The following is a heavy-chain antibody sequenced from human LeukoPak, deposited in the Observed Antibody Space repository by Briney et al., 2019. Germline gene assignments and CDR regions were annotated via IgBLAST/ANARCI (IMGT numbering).Heavy chain of an antibody. V-gene: IGHV3-53*04. CDR1: GFTVSSNY. J-gene: IGHJ3*02. CDR2: IYSGGST. Sequence: PGGSLRLSCAASGFTVSSNYMSWVRQAPGKGLEWVSVIYSGGSTYYADSVKGRFTISRHNSKNTLYLQMNSLRAEDTAVYYCARHTDKSGYSSSWYGRAFDIWGQGTMVTVSS. CDR3: ARHTDKSGYSSSWYGRAFDI. D-gene: IGHD6-13*01.